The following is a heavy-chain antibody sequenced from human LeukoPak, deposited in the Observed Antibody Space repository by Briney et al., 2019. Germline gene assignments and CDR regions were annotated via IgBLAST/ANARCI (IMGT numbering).Heavy chain of an antibody. V-gene: IGHV1-8*01. CDR3: ARVLRFLESYYYYYMDV. CDR2: MNPNSGNT. CDR1: GYTFTSYD. Sequence: ASVKVSCKASGYTFTSYDINWVRQATGQGLEWMGWMNPNSGNTGYAQKFQGRVTMTRNTSISTAYMELSSLRSEDTAVYYCARVLRFLESYYYYYMDVWGQGTLVTVSS. D-gene: IGHD3-3*01. J-gene: IGHJ6*03.